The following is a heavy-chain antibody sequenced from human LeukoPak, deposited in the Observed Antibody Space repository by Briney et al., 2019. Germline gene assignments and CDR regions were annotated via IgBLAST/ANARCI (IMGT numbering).Heavy chain of an antibody. J-gene: IGHJ5*02. CDR3: ARVHFYYYDSSGYYL. D-gene: IGHD3-22*01. CDR2: ISSSSSYI. Sequence: GGSLRLSCAASGFTFSSYSMNWVRQAPGKGLEWVSSISSSSSYIYYADSVKGRFTISRGNAKNSLYLQMNSLRAEDTAVYYCARVHFYYYDSSGYYLWGQGTLVTVSS. V-gene: IGHV3-21*01. CDR1: GFTFSSYS.